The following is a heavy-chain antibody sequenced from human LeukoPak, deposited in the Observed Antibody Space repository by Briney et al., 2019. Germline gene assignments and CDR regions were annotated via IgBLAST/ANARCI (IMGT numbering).Heavy chain of an antibody. V-gene: IGHV3-23*01. CDR1: GFTFSSYA. CDR2: ISGSGGST. CDR3: ARGPSYYYGMDV. Sequence: PGGSLRLSCAASGFTFSSYAMSWVRQAPGKGLEWVSAISGSGGSTYYADSVKGRFTISRDNSKNTLYLQMNSLRAEDTAVYYCARGPSYYYGMDVWGQGTTVTVSS. J-gene: IGHJ6*02.